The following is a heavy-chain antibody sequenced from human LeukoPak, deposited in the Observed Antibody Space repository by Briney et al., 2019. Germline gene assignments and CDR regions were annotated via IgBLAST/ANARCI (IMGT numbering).Heavy chain of an antibody. Sequence: GGSLRLSCAASGFTFSSYAMHWVRQAPGKGLEWVAVISYDGSNKYYADSVKGRFTISRDNYKNTLYLQMNSMRAEDTAVYYCARDLWRYYFDYWGQGTLVTVSS. CDR1: GFTFSSYA. CDR3: ARDLWRYYFDY. V-gene: IGHV3-30-3*01. D-gene: IGHD3-16*01. J-gene: IGHJ4*02. CDR2: ISYDGSNK.